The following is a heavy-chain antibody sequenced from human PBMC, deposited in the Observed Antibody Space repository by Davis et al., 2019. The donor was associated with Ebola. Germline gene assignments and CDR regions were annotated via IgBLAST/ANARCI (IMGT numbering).Heavy chain of an antibody. CDR3: AREGRGYSGYDYDYYGMDV. J-gene: IGHJ6*02. D-gene: IGHD5-12*01. V-gene: IGHV1-2*02. CDR2: INPNSGGT. CDR1: GYTFTGYY. Sequence: ASVTVSCKASGYTFTGYYMHWVRQAPGQGLEWMGWINPNSGGTNYAQKFQGRVTMTRDTSISTAYMELSRLRSDDTAVYYCAREGRGYSGYDYDYYGMDVWGQGTTVTVSS.